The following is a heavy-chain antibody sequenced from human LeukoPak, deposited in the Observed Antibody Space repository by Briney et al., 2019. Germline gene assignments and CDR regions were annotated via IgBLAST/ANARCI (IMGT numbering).Heavy chain of an antibody. Sequence: GGSLRLSCAASRFTFRHYGMHWVRQAPGKGLEWVAVMSADGTNKYYADSVKGRFTISRDNSKNTLYLQMNSLRVEDTAVYFCAKDQWAYCGGDCYSSDYWGQGTLVTVSS. CDR3: AKDQWAYCGGDCYSSDY. J-gene: IGHJ4*02. V-gene: IGHV3-30*18. CDR2: MSADGTNK. D-gene: IGHD2-21*02. CDR1: RFTFRHYG.